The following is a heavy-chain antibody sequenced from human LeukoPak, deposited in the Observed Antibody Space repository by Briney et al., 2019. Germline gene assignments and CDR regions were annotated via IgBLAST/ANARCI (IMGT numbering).Heavy chain of an antibody. V-gene: IGHV3-9*01. CDR3: AKVSYYDSSGYPLLAFDI. D-gene: IGHD3-22*01. CDR2: ISWNSGSI. CDR1: EFTFDDYA. Sequence: GGSLRLSCAASEFTFDDYAIHWVRQAPGKGLEWVSGISWNSGSIGYADSVKGRFTISRDNANNSLYLQMNSLRAEDTAFYYCAKVSYYDSSGYPLLAFDIWGQGTMVTVSS. J-gene: IGHJ3*02.